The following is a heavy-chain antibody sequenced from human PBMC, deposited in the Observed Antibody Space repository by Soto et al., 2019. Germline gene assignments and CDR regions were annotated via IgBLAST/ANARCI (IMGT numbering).Heavy chain of an antibody. CDR3: ARGRDWFDP. CDR2: IYYSGST. V-gene: IGHV4-59*01. Sequence: PSETLSLTCTVSGGSIRSYYLSWILQPPGKGLEWIGYIYYSGSTNYNPSLKSRVTISVDTSKNQFSLKLRPVTAADTAVYYCARGRDWFDPWGQGTLVTASS. CDR1: GGSIRSYY. J-gene: IGHJ5*02.